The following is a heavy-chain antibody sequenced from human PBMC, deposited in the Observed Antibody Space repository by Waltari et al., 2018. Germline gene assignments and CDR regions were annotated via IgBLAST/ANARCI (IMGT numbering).Heavy chain of an antibody. CDR1: GGSISSSSYY. CDR2: IYYSGRT. V-gene: IGHV4-39*01. CDR3: ARGGGGFDY. D-gene: IGHD3-16*01. Sequence: QLQLQESGPGLVKPSETLSLTCTVSGGSISSSSYYWGWIRQPPGKGLEWIGSIYYSGRTYYNPSLKSRGTISVDTSKNQFSLKRSSVTAADTAVYYCARGGGGFDYWGQGTLVTVSS. J-gene: IGHJ4*02.